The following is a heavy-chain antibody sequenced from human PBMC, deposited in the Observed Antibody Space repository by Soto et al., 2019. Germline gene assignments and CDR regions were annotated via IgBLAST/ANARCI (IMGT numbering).Heavy chain of an antibody. Sequence: EVQLVESGGGLVKPGGSLRLSCAASGFTFSSYSMNWVRQAPGKGLEWVSSISSSSSYIYYADSVKGRFTIPRDNAKNSLYLQMNSVRGEDTAVYYCARDGHYYGSGSYYNYWGQGTLVTVSS. J-gene: IGHJ4*02. CDR2: ISSSSSYI. CDR3: ARDGHYYGSGSYYNY. CDR1: GFTFSSYS. V-gene: IGHV3-21*01. D-gene: IGHD3-10*01.